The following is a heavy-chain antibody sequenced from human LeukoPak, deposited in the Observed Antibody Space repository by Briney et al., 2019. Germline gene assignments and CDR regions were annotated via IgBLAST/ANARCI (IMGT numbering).Heavy chain of an antibody. Sequence: HPSETLSLTYTVSGGSISSSSYYWGWIRQPPEKGLEWIGSIYYSGSTYYNPSLKSRVTISVDTSKNQFSLKLSSVTAADTAVYYCARDGEGGSFDYWGQGTLVTVSS. V-gene: IGHV4-39*07. J-gene: IGHJ4*02. CDR3: ARDGEGGSFDY. D-gene: IGHD7-27*01. CDR2: IYYSGST. CDR1: GGSISSSSYY.